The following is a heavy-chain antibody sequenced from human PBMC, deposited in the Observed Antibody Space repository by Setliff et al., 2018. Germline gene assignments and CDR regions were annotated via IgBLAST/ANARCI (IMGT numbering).Heavy chain of an antibody. CDR3: ARASVVHAIAVGY. CDR1: GGTFSDYY. V-gene: IGHV4-59*04. Sequence: SETLSFTCAASGGTFSDYYWTWIRQSPGTGLEWIGSIFYNGMAYYNPSLKSRVTMSVDTSKNQFSLNLTSVTAADTAVYYCARASVVHAIAVGYWGQGTLVTVSS. J-gene: IGHJ4*02. CDR2: IFYNGMA. D-gene: IGHD2-15*01.